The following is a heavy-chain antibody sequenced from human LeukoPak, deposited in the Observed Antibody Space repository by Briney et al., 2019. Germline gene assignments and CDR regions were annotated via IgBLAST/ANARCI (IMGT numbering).Heavy chain of an antibody. CDR3: AKVGEYYYDSSGYYYDHYFDY. CDR1: GFTFSSYW. CDR2: IKQDGSEK. D-gene: IGHD3-22*01. Sequence: GGSLRLSCAASGFTFSSYWMSWVRQAPGKGLEWVANIKQDGSEKYYADSVKGRFTISRDNSKNTLYLQMNSLRAEDTAVYYCAKVGEYYYDSSGYYYDHYFDYWGQGTLVTVSS. J-gene: IGHJ4*02. V-gene: IGHV3-7*03.